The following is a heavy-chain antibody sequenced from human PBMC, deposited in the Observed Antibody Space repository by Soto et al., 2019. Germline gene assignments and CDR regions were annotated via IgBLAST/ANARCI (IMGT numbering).Heavy chain of an antibody. J-gene: IGHJ4*02. CDR1: GFTFASFA. CDR2: MSSSGDSI. V-gene: IGHV3-23*01. Sequence: EVHLLESGGGLVQPGGSLRLSCAASGFTFASFAMIWVRQAPGREMEWVATMSSSGDSIYYADSVKGRFTISRDNSKNTLYLQMNNLRAEDAAVYYCAKDLIGSYADYFDYWGQGTLVTVSS. D-gene: IGHD2-15*01. CDR3: AKDLIGSYADYFDY.